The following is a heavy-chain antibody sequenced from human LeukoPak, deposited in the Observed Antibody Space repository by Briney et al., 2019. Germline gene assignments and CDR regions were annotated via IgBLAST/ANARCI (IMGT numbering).Heavy chain of an antibody. Sequence: GGSLRLSCAASGFTVSSNYMTWVRQAPGEGLEWVSILYSGGSTYYADSVKGRFTISRDNSKNTLYLQMNSLRAEDTAVYYCASRTSSSWYDYWGREPWSPSPQ. V-gene: IGHV3-53*01. CDR3: ASRTSSSWYDY. CDR2: LYSGGST. CDR1: GFTVSSNY. D-gene: IGHD6-13*01. J-gene: IGHJ4*02.